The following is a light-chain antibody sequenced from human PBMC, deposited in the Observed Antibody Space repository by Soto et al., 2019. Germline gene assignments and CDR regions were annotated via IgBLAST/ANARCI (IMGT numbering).Light chain of an antibody. CDR3: QAYDYSLTASV. CDR2: GNR. Sequence: QSVLTQPPSGAGAPAQRVTISCTGNSSNLGAGYDVHWYQQLPGAAPKLVIFGNRNRPSGIPERFSGSKSGTSASLAITGLQAEDEADYYCQAYDYSLTASVFGGGTKLTVL. J-gene: IGLJ3*02. V-gene: IGLV1-40*01. CDR1: SSNLGAGYD.